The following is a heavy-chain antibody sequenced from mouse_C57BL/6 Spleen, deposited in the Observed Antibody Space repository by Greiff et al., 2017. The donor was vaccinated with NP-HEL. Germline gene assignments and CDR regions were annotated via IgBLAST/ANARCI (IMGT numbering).Heavy chain of an antibody. V-gene: IGHV1-59*01. CDR2: IDPSDSYT. CDR1: GYTFTSYW. D-gene: IGHD2-2*01. CDR3: AKTGGLRRSFAY. Sequence: VQLQQPGAELVRPGTSVKLSCKASGYTFTSYWMHWVKQRPGQGLEWIGVIDPSDSYTNYNQKFKGKATLTVDTSSSTAYMQLSSLTSEDSAVYYCAKTGGLRRSFAYWGQGTTLTVSS. J-gene: IGHJ2*01.